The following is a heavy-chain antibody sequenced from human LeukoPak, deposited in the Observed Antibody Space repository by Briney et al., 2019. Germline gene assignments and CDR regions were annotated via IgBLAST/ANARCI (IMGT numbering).Heavy chain of an antibody. CDR1: GFTVSSNY. CDR2: ISYDGSKK. Sequence: GGSLRLSCAASGFTVSSNYMSWVRQAPGKGLEWVAAISYDGSKKYYADSVKGRFTISRDNSKNTLFLQMNSLRAEDTAVYYCTRITMVRGVHYYYGMDVWGQGTTVTVSS. D-gene: IGHD3-10*01. V-gene: IGHV3-30*03. CDR3: TRITMVRGVHYYYGMDV. J-gene: IGHJ6*02.